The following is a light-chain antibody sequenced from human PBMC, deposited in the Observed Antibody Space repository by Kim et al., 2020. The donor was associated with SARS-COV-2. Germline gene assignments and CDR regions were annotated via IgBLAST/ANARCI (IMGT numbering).Light chain of an antibody. Sequence: DIQMTQSPSSLSVSVGDRVTITCRASQSISNYLNWYQQKPGKAPKLLIYAASSLQSGAPSRFSGSGSATDFTLTISSLQPEDFATYYCQQSHTAPLLTFGGGTKVDIK. V-gene: IGKV1-39*01. CDR2: AAS. CDR1: QSISNY. CDR3: QQSHTAPLLT. J-gene: IGKJ4*01.